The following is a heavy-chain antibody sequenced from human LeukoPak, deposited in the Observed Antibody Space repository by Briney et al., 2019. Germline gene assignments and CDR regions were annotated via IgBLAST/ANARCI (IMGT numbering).Heavy chain of an antibody. Sequence: SETLSLTCTVSGGSISSYYWSWIRPPPGKGLEWIGYIYYSGSTNYNPSLKSRVTISVDTSKNQFSLKLSSVTAADTAVYYCAGHHPRNTVDFWGQGTLVTVSP. CDR3: AGHHPRNTVDF. CDR1: GGSISSYY. V-gene: IGHV4-59*08. CDR2: IYYSGST. J-gene: IGHJ4*02. D-gene: IGHD2-8*02.